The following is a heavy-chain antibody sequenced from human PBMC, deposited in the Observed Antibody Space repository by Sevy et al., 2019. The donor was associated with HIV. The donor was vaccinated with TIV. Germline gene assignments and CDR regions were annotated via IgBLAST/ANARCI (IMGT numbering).Heavy chain of an antibody. D-gene: IGHD2-2*01. J-gene: IGHJ6*02. V-gene: IGHV4-34*01. CDR2: INHSGST. CDR1: GGSFSGYY. CDR3: AGGLDCSSTSCPPLYGMDV. Sequence: SETLSLTCAVYGGSFSGYYWSWIRQPPGKGLEWIGEINHSGSTNYNPSLKSRVTISVDTSKNQFSLKLRSVTAADTAVYYFAGGLDCSSTSCPPLYGMDVWGQGTTVTVSS.